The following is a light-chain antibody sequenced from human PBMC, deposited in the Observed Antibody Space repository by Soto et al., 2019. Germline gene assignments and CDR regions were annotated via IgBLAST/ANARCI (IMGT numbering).Light chain of an antibody. CDR3: GTWDTSLSAGV. CDR1: SSNIGNNY. Sequence: QLVLTQPPSVSAAPGQKVTISCSGSSSNIGNNYVSWYQQLPGTAPKLLIYDNNNRPSGIPDRFSGSKSGTSATLGITGLQTGDEADYYCGTWDTSLSAGVFGGGTKLTVL. V-gene: IGLV1-51*01. J-gene: IGLJ3*02. CDR2: DNN.